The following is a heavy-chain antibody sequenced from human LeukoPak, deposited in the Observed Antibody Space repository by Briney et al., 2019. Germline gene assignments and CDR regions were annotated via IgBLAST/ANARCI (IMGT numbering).Heavy chain of an antibody. CDR2: ISFDGSNK. CDR3: ARELLYYDILTGYSTYYFDY. V-gene: IGHV3-30-3*01. D-gene: IGHD3-9*01. CDR1: GFTFSSYA. Sequence: GGSLRLSCAASGFTFSSYAMHWVRQAPGKGLEWVAVISFDGSNKYYADSVKGRFTISRDNSKNTLYLQMNSLRAEDTAVYYCARELLYYDILTGYSTYYFDYWGQGTLVTVSS. J-gene: IGHJ4*02.